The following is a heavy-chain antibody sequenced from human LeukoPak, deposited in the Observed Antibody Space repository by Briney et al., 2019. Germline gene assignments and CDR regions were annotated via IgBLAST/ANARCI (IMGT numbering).Heavy chain of an antibody. D-gene: IGHD6-19*01. CDR1: GGSISSGGYY. J-gene: IGHJ4*02. CDR2: IYYSGST. V-gene: IGHV4-31*03. Sequence: RSETESLTCTVSGGSISSGGYYWSWIRQHPGKGLEWIGYIYYSGSTYYNPSLKSRVTISVDTSKNQFSLKLSSVTAADTAVYYCARDLRAVGFDYWGQGTLVTVSS. CDR3: ARDLRAVGFDY.